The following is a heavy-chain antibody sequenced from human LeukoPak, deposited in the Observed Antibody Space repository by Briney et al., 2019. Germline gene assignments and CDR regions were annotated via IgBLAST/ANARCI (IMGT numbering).Heavy chain of an antibody. CDR2: IYTSGST. Sequence: PSETLSLTCTVFGGSISSGSYYWSWIRQPAGKGLEWIGRIYTSGSTNYNPSLKSRVTISVDTSKNQFSLKLSSVTAADTAVYYCARGRNYYDSSDIFDPWGQGTLVTVSS. CDR1: GGSISSGSYY. CDR3: ARGRNYYDSSDIFDP. D-gene: IGHD3-22*01. V-gene: IGHV4-61*02. J-gene: IGHJ5*02.